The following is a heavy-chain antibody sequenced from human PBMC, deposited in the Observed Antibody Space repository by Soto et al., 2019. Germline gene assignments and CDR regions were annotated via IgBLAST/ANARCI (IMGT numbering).Heavy chain of an antibody. CDR2: ISYDGSNK. V-gene: IGHV3-30*18. D-gene: IGHD5-18*01. CDR1: GFTFSSYG. Sequence: GGSLRLSCAASGFTFSSYGMHWVRQAPGKGLEWVAVISYDGSNKYYADSVKGRFTISRDNSKNTLYLQMNSLRAEDTAVYYCAKAPRLDTAMADEEYYFDYWGQGTLVTVSS. CDR3: AKAPRLDTAMADEEYYFDY. J-gene: IGHJ4*02.